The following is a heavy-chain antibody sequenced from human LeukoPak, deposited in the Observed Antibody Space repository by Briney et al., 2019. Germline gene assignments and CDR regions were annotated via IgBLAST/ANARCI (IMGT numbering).Heavy chain of an antibody. D-gene: IGHD6-19*01. CDR3: ARELGQWLALDY. J-gene: IGHJ4*02. V-gene: IGHV3-21*01. Sequence: PGGSLRLSCAASGFTFSSNTMNWVRQAPGKGLEWVSSISTSGSYIFYADSVRGRFTISRDNAKNSLYLQMNSLRAEDTAVYYCARELGQWLALDYWGQGTLGTVSS. CDR2: ISTSGSYI. CDR1: GFTFSSNT.